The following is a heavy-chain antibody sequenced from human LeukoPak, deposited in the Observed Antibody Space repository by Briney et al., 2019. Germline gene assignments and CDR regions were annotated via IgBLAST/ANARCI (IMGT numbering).Heavy chain of an antibody. CDR2: ISGSGGSA. J-gene: IGHJ3*02. CDR3: APEGFDI. V-gene: IGHV3-23*01. CDR1: GFTFRSFA. Sequence: GGSLRLSCAASGFTFRSFAVTWVRQAPGKGLEWVSVISGSGGSAYYADSVKGRFIISRDNSKNTVHLQMNSLRAEDTAVYYCAPEGFDIWGQGTMVTVSS.